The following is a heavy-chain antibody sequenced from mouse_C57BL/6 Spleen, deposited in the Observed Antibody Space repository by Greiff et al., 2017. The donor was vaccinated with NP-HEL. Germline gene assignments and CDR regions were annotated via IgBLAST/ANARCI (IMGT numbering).Heavy chain of an antibody. V-gene: IGHV1-62-2*01. CDR2: FYPGSGSI. CDR3: ARHEEQFSYALDY. CDR1: GYTFTEYT. J-gene: IGHJ4*01. Sequence: QVQLKESGAELVKPGASVKLSCKASGYTFTEYTIHWVKQRSGQGLEWIGWFYPGSGSIKYNEKFKDKATLTADKSSSTVYLALSSLTSEDSAVYYFARHEEQFSYALDYWGQGTSVTVSS.